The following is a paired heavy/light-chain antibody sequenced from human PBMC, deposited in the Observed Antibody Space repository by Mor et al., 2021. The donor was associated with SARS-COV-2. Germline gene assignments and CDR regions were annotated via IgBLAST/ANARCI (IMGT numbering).Light chain of an antibody. CDR2: GPS. V-gene: IGKV3-20*01. Sequence: EIVLTQSPGTMSLSPGEGVTLSCRTSQSIRDNSLAWYKQNPGQPPRLLVYGPSRRATGVSQRFSAGGSGTEFTLTINRVAPEDFAIYFCQQYGSSPLTFGQGTRLEIK. CDR1: QSIRDNS. J-gene: IGKJ5*01. CDR3: QQYGSSPLT.
Heavy chain of an antibody. CDR1: GDSISSGDHY. Sequence: QVQLRESGPGLARPSQTLSLTCTVSGDSISSGDHYWSWVRQPPGKGLEWIGYIFYSGSTYYNPSLESRVTLSVDTSKNHFSLKLRSATAADTAVYFCARVIFGIEEVFDLWGHGTLVTVSS. CDR3: ARVIFGIEEVFDL. CDR2: IFYSGST. D-gene: IGHD3-3*02. J-gene: IGHJ4*01. V-gene: IGHV4-30-4*01.